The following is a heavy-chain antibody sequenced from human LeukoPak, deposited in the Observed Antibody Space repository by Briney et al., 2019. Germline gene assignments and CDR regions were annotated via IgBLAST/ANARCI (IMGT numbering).Heavy chain of an antibody. D-gene: IGHD6-13*01. J-gene: IGHJ4*02. CDR1: GFTFSSYA. CDR3: AKDYSPFEQLVFFPFDY. V-gene: IGHV3-23*01. CDR2: ISGSGGST. Sequence: PGGSLRLSCAASGFTFSSYAMSWVRQAPGKGLEWVSAISGSGGSTYYADSVKGRFTISRDNSKNTLYLQMNSLRAEDTAVYYCAKDYSPFEQLVFFPFDYWGQETLVTVSS.